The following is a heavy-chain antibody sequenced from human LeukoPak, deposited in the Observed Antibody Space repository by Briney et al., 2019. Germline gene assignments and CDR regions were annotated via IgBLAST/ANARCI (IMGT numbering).Heavy chain of an antibody. CDR1: GFTFSSYA. CDR3: AKDGGNYDESSGRQNYFDY. V-gene: IGHV3-30*04. Sequence: GGSLRLSCAASGFTFSSYAMHWVRQAPGKGLERVAVISYDGSNKYYADSVKGLFTVSRDNAKNPLFLEMNSLRAEDTALYYCAKDGGNYDESSGRQNYFDYGGQGTLVTVSS. D-gene: IGHD3-22*01. J-gene: IGHJ4*02. CDR2: ISYDGSNK.